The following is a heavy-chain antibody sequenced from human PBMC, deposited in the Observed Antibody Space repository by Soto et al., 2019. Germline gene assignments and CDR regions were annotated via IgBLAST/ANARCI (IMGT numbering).Heavy chain of an antibody. CDR1: GFTFSSYG. CDR2: ISYDGSNK. Sequence: QVQLVESGGGVVQPGRSLRLSCAASGFTFSSYGMHWVRQAPGKGLEWVAVISYDGSNKYYADSVKGRFTISRDNSKNTLYLQMNSLRAEDTAVYYCALNPHYGGNSIDYWGQGTLVTVSS. D-gene: IGHD4-17*01. CDR3: ALNPHYGGNSIDY. V-gene: IGHV3-30*03. J-gene: IGHJ4*02.